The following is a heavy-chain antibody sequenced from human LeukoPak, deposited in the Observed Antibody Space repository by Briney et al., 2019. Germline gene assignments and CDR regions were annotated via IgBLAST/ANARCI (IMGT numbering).Heavy chain of an antibody. Sequence: ASVKVSCKASGYTFTGYYLHWVRQAPGQGLEWMGWISPNSGGTNYAQKFQGRVTMTKDTSITTAYMELSRLRSDDTAVCYCARVESSTAFDYLDYWGQGTLVTVSS. CDR3: ARVESSTAFDYLDY. D-gene: IGHD2-15*01. CDR1: GYTFTGYY. V-gene: IGHV1-2*02. J-gene: IGHJ4*02. CDR2: ISPNSGGT.